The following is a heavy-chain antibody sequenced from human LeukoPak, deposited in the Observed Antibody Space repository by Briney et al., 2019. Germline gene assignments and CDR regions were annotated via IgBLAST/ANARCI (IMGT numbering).Heavy chain of an antibody. J-gene: IGHJ2*01. CDR3: AKDPGWFGEDKNWYFDL. Sequence: PGGSLRLSCVASGFTFNDYAMNWVRQAPGKGLEWVSTFKTKYNQVYYAESVRGRFTISTDNSKNTLYVQMNSLRADDTAVYYCAKDPGWFGEDKNWYFDLWGRGTLVTVSS. V-gene: IGHV3-23*05. CDR2: FKTKYNQV. D-gene: IGHD3-10*01. CDR1: GFTFNDYA.